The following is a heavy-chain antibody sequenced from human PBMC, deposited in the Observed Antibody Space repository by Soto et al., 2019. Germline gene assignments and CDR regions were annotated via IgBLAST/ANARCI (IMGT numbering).Heavy chain of an antibody. D-gene: IGHD3-16*01. J-gene: IGHJ4*02. V-gene: IGHV1-69*01. CDR2: IIPVFGTT. CDR3: AMGGSPYVWFNEF. CDR1: GGLFSSYA. Sequence: QVQLMQSGAEVKKPGSSMKISCKASGGLFSSYAISWVRQAPGQGLEWMGGIIPVFGTTNYAQKFQDRVTITADESTNTAYMDMSSLRSEDTAIYYCAMGGSPYVWFNEFWGQGTLVTVSS.